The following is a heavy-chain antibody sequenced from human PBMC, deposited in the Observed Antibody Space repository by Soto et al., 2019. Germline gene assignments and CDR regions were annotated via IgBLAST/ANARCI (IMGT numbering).Heavy chain of an antibody. CDR1: GFTFGSYT. Sequence: EVQLLESGGGLVQPGGSLRLSCTASGFTFGSYTMSWVRQAPGKGLECVSRISGSGGSTDHADSVKGRFATSRDNSKNTLYLQMNSLRAEDTAIYYCARDRGYNTGWYGGALDLWGQGTLVTVSS. J-gene: IGHJ4*02. V-gene: IGHV3-23*01. CDR2: ISGSGGST. D-gene: IGHD6-19*01. CDR3: ARDRGYNTGWYGGALDL.